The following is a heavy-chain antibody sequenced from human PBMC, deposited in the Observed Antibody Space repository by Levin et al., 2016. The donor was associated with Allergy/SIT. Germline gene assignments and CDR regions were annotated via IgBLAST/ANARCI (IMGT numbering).Heavy chain of an antibody. Sequence: GGSLRLSCSASGFTFSTSAMHWVRQTPGRRLECVSAINYNGENTYYGDSVKGRFIISRDNSKNTLYLQMSSLRPEDTALYYCVRFNGRSFDYWGQGTLLTVSS. D-gene: IGHD2-8*01. CDR3: VRFNGRSFDY. J-gene: IGHJ4*02. CDR2: INYNGENT. V-gene: IGHV3-64D*09. CDR1: GFTFSTSA.